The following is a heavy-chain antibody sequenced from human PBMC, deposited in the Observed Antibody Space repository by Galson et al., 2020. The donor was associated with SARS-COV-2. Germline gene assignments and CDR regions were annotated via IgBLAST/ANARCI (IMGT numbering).Heavy chain of an antibody. D-gene: IGHD3-22*01. CDR2: ISYDGSNK. J-gene: IGHJ3*02. V-gene: IGHV3-30*04. Sequence: QLGESLKISCAASGFTFSSYAMHWVRQAPGKGLEWVAVISYDGSNKYYADSVKGRFTISRDNSKNTLYLQMNSLRAEDTAVYYCARVYPPWADSSFFDIWGQGTMVTVSS. CDR1: GFTFSSYA. CDR3: ARVYPPWADSSFFDI.